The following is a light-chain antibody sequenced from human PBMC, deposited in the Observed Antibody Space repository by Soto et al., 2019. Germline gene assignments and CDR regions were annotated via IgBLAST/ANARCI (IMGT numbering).Light chain of an antibody. V-gene: IGLV2-14*01. CDR1: SSDVGRYNY. CDR2: EVS. Sequence: QSALTQPASVSGSPGQSITISCSGTSSDVGRYNYVSWYQQHPGTAPKLMIYEVSNRPSGVSTRFSGSKSGDTASLTISGLRAEDEADYYCSSYTSTFTDVFGAGTKVTVL. CDR3: SSYTSTFTDV. J-gene: IGLJ1*01.